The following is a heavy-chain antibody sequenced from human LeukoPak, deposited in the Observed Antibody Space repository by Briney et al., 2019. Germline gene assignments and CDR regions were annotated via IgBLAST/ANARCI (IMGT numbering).Heavy chain of an antibody. J-gene: IGHJ4*02. CDR3: ARDSGTYYYDSSGYPPFDY. CDR1: GFIFSSHG. Sequence: GGSLRLSCAASGFIFSSHGMNWVRQAPGKGLEWVSGISPSGDITYYADSVKGRFTISRDNAKNSLYLQMNSLRAEDTAVYYCARDSGTYYYDSSGYPPFDYWGQGTLVTVSS. V-gene: IGHV3-48*01. D-gene: IGHD3-22*01. CDR2: ISPSGDIT.